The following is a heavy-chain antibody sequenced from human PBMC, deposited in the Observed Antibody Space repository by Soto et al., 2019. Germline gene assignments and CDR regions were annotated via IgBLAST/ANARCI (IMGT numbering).Heavy chain of an antibody. Sequence: PSETLSLTCAVYGGSFIGYYWSWSRQPPGKGLEWIGEINHSGSTNYNPSLKSRVTISVDTSKNQFSLKLSSVTAADTAVYYCARDRSGSYYPSFFDYWGQGILVTVSS. V-gene: IGHV4-34*01. J-gene: IGHJ4*02. D-gene: IGHD1-26*01. CDR3: ARDRSGSYYPSFFDY. CDR1: GGSFIGYY. CDR2: INHSGST.